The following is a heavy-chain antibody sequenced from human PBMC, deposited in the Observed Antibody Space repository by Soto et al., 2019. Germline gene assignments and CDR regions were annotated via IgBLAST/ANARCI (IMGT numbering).Heavy chain of an antibody. D-gene: IGHD2-21*01. CDR3: ARGLWWSNYYYYYGMDV. CDR2: IIPIFGTA. V-gene: IGHV1-69*06. CDR1: GGTFSSYA. J-gene: IGHJ6*02. Sequence: GASVKVSCKASGGTFSSYAISWVRQAPGQGLEWMGGIIPIFGTANYAQKFQGRVTITADKSTSTAYMELSSLRSEDTAVYYCARGLWWSNYYYYYGMDVWGQGTTVTVSS.